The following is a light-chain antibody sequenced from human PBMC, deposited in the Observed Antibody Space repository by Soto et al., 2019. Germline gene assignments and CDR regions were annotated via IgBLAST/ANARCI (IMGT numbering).Light chain of an antibody. CDR2: RAS. V-gene: IGKV3-20*01. Sequence: EIVLTHSPGTLSLSPGEIATLSCRASQSVSSSYLAWYQQKPGQAPRLLIHRASSRATGIPDRFSGSGSGTDFTLTISRLEPEDFAVYYCHQYGGSPWTFGHGTKVDIK. CDR3: HQYGGSPWT. J-gene: IGKJ1*01. CDR1: QSVSSSY.